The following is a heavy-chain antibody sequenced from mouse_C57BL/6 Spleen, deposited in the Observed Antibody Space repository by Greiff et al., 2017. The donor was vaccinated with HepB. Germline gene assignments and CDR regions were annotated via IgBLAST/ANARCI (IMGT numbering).Heavy chain of an antibody. CDR3: ARPVYVNYVLFAY. CDR2: ISSGSSTI. V-gene: IGHV5-17*01. D-gene: IGHD2-10*02. CDR1: GFTFSDYG. Sequence: EVQGVESGGGLVKPGGSLKLSCAASGFTFSDYGMHWVRQAPEKGLEWVAYISSGSSTIYYADTVQGRFTIARDNAKNTLFLQMTSLRSEDTAMYYCARPVYVNYVLFAYWGQGTLVTVSA. J-gene: IGHJ3*01.